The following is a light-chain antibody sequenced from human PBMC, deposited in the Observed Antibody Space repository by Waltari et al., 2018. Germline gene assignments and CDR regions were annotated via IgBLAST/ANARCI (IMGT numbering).Light chain of an antibody. CDR3: QKYGTLPAT. CDR2: DAS. Sequence: EIVLTQSPGSLSLSPGERATLSCRASQRVGRTLAWYQEKPGQAPRLLIYDASSRATGIPDRFSGSGSETDFSLTISRLEPEDFAVYYCQKYGTLPATFGQGTKVEIK. CDR1: QRVGRT. J-gene: IGKJ1*01. V-gene: IGKV3-20*01.